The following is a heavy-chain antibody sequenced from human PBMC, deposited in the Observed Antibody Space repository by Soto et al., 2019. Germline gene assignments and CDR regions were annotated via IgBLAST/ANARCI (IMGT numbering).Heavy chain of an antibody. D-gene: IGHD3-22*01. CDR3: ARELMGDSSGYYGY. V-gene: IGHV1-69*13. CDR1: GGTFSSYA. CDR2: IIPIFGTA. Sequence: GASVKVSCKASGGTFSSYAISWVRQAPGQGLEWMGGIIPIFGTANYAQKFQGRVTITADESTSTAYMELSSLRSEDTAVYYCARELMGDSSGYYGYWGQGTLVTVSS. J-gene: IGHJ4*02.